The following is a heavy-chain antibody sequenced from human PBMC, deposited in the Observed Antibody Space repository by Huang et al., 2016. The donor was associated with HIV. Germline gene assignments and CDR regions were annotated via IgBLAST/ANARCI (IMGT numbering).Heavy chain of an antibody. V-gene: IGHV3-11*04. Sequence: QVQLVESGGGLVKPGGSLRLSCAASGCTFSDYYRSWIRQASGMVLEGVSYISRSGSTIYYAASVKGRFTIAMDNAKTSLYLQMNSLGSEDTAVYYCASCFLTMVRLSFDPWGQGTLVTVSS. CDR1: GCTFSDYY. CDR3: ASCFLTMVRLSFDP. J-gene: IGHJ5*02. CDR2: ISRSGSTI. D-gene: IGHD3-10*01.